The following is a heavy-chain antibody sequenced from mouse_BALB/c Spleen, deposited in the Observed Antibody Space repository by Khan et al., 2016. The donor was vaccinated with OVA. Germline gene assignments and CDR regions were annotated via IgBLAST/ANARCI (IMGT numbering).Heavy chain of an antibody. Sequence: VQLKESGPGLVKPSQSLSLTCTVTGYSITSGYGWNWIRQFPGNKLEWMGYISYSGSTKYNPSLKSRISITRDTSKNQFFLQLNSVTTEDTATYYCARTASIKYWGQGTTLTVSS. V-gene: IGHV3-2*02. D-gene: IGHD1-2*01. CDR1: GYSITSGYG. CDR3: ARTASIKY. J-gene: IGHJ2*01. CDR2: ISYSGST.